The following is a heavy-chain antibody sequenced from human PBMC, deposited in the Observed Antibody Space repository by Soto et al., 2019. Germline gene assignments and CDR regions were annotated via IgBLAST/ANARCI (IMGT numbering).Heavy chain of an antibody. V-gene: IGHV3-13*01. D-gene: IGHD3-10*01. CDR3: ARGGITRVRGVIEYYFDY. Sequence: EVPLVESGGGLVQPGGSLRLSCAASGFTFSSYDMHWVRQATGKGLEWVSAIGTAGDTYYPGSVKGRFTISRENAKNSFYLQMNILRAGDTAVYYCARGGITRVRGVIEYYFDYWGQGTLVTVSS. J-gene: IGHJ4*02. CDR1: GFTFSSYD. CDR2: IGTAGDT.